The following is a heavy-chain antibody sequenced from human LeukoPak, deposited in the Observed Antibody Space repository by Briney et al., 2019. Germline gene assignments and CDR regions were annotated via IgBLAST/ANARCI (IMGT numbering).Heavy chain of an antibody. J-gene: IGHJ5*02. Sequence: PGGSLRLSCAASGFTVSSNHMTWVRQAPGKGLECISVIYSGGTTNYAVSVKGRFAISRDNSKNTLYLQMNSLRAEDTAVYYCARVLSLWNKRMGWFDPWGQGTLVTVSS. CDR1: GFTVSSNH. V-gene: IGHV3-66*01. CDR2: IYSGGTT. D-gene: IGHD1/OR15-1a*01. CDR3: ARVLSLWNKRMGWFDP.